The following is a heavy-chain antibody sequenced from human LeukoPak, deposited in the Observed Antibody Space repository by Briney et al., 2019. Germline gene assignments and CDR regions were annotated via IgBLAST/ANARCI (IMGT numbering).Heavy chain of an antibody. J-gene: IGHJ4*02. Sequence: PSETLSLTCTVSGGSISSYYWSWIRQPPGKGLEWIGYIYYSGSTNYNPSLKSRVTISVDTSKDQFSLKLSSVTAADTAVYYCARGGYYFDYWGQGTLVTVSS. CDR1: GGSISSYY. CDR2: IYYSGST. CDR3: ARGGYYFDY. V-gene: IGHV4-59*08.